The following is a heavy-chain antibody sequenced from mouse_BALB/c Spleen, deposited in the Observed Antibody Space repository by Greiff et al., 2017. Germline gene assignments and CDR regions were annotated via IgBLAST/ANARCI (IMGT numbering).Heavy chain of an antibody. CDR2: ISSGSSTI. J-gene: IGHJ4*01. CDR3: AREKGNYYGSNYAMDY. D-gene: IGHD1-1*01. V-gene: IGHV5-17*02. CDR1: GFTFSSFG. Sequence: EVKLLESGGGLVQPGGSRKLSCAASGFTFSSFGMHWVRQAPEKGLEWVAYISSGSSTIYYADTVKGRFTISRDNPKNTLFLQMTSLRSEDTAMYYCAREKGNYYGSNYAMDYWGQGTSVTVSS.